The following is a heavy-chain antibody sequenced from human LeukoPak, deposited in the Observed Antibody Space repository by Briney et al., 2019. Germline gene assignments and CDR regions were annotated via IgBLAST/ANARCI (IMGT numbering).Heavy chain of an antibody. CDR2: IYPGDSDT. CDR1: GYSFTSYW. J-gene: IGHJ4*02. Sequence: GEPLKISCQGSGYSFTSYWIGWVRQMPGKGLEWMGIIYPGDSDTRYSPSFQGQVTISADKSINTAYLQWSGLKASDTAMYYCATLETYGIDYWGQGTLVTVSS. V-gene: IGHV5-51*01. D-gene: IGHD1-14*01. CDR3: ATLETYGIDY.